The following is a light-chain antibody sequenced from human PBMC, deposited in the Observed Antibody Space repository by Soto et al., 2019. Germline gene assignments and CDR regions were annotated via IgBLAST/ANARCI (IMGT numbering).Light chain of an antibody. Sequence: EIVLTQSPGTLSLSPGERATLSCRASQSVSSNYLAWYQQKPGQAPRLLIYGASSRATGIPDRFSGGGTGTDFTLTISRLEPEDFALYYCQQYGSSPPLTFGGGTKVEI. J-gene: IGKJ4*01. CDR3: QQYGSSPPLT. CDR1: QSVSSNY. CDR2: GAS. V-gene: IGKV3-20*01.